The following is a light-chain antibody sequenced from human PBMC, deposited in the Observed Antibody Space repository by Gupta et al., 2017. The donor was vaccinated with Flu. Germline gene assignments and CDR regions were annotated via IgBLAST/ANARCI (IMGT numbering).Light chain of an antibody. CDR2: GAS. CDR1: QSVSSN. V-gene: IGKV3-15*01. J-gene: IGKJ2*01. CDR3: HQYNNWPPYT. Sequence: EIVMTQSPATLSVSPGERATLSCRASQSVSSNLAWYQQKPGQAPRLLVYGASTRATVIPARFSGSGSGTEFTLTISSLQSEDFAVYYCHQYNNWPPYTFGQGTKLEIK.